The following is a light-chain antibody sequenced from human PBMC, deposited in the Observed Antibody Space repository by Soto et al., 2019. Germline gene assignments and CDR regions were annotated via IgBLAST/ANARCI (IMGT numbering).Light chain of an antibody. CDR3: QQYNTYPST. CDR2: DAF. V-gene: IGKV1-5*01. CDR1: QSISSG. J-gene: IGKJ2*01. Sequence: DIPMTQSPSTLPASVGDRVTITCRASQSISSGLAWYQQKPGKAPKVLISDAFSLQSGVPSRFSGSGSGTECTLTISSLQPADFATSYCQQYNTYPSTFGQGTKLEIK.